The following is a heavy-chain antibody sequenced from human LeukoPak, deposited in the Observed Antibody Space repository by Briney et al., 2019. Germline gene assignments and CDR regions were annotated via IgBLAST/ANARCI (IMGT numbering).Heavy chain of an antibody. J-gene: IGHJ4*02. CDR2: IYTGGGT. V-gene: IGHV3-66*01. Sequence: GGSLRLSCAAAGFLVRSHYMAWVRQAPGRGLEWVSVIYTGGGTVYADSVKGRFTVSRDNSKNTVYLQMNSLRAEDTAVYFCARDLYVWGQGTLVTVSS. CDR1: GFLVRSHY. D-gene: IGHD3-16*01. CDR3: ARDLYV.